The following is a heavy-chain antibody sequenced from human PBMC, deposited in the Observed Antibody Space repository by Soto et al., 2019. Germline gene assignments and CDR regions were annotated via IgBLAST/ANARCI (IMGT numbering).Heavy chain of an antibody. Sequence: GESLKISCKGSGYSFTSYWISWVRQMPGKGLEWMGRIDPSDSYTNYSPSFQGHVTISADKSISTAYLQWSSLKASDTAMYYCARILGYYYDDFDIWGQGTMVTVSS. CDR2: IDPSDSYT. CDR1: GYSFTSYW. J-gene: IGHJ3*02. V-gene: IGHV5-10-1*01. D-gene: IGHD3-10*01. CDR3: ARILGYYYDDFDI.